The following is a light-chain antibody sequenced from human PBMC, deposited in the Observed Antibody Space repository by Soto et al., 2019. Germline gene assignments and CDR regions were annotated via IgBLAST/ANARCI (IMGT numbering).Light chain of an antibody. CDR1: QSVSGW. V-gene: IGKV1-39*01. J-gene: IGKJ1*01. CDR2: AAS. CDR3: RQSYSTLGT. Sequence: DIPMTQSHSTLSASLPEPVDVXCRASQSVSGWLAWYQQKPGKAPKLLIYAASSLQSGVPSRFSGSGSGTDFTLTISSLQPEDFATYYCRQSYSTLGTFGQGTKVDIK.